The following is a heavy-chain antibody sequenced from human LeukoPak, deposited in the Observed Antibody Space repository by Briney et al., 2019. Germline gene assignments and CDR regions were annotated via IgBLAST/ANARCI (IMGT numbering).Heavy chain of an antibody. J-gene: IGHJ4*02. CDR1: GYSISSGYY. V-gene: IGHV4-38-2*01. CDR3: AKQGPTVVTHFDT. CDR2: KYHSGNT. Sequence: SETLSLTCAVSGYSISSGYYWGWIRQPPGKGLGWIASKYHSGNTYYNPSLKSRVTISVDTSKNQFSLRLSSVTAADTAVYYCAKQGPTVVTHFDTWGQGTLVTVSS. D-gene: IGHD4-23*01.